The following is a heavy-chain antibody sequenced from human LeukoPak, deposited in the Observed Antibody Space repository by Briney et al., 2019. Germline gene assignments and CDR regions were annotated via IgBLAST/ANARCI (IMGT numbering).Heavy chain of an antibody. D-gene: IGHD5-18*01. V-gene: IGHV1-2*02. CDR2: INPNSGGT. CDR3: ARDVPVDTAMTDH. J-gene: IGHJ5*02. Sequence: GASVKVSCKASGYTFTGYYMHWVRQAPGQGLEWMGWINPNSGGTNYAQKFQGRVTMTRDTSISTAYMELSSLRSEDTAVYYCARDVPVDTAMTDHWGQGTLVTVSS. CDR1: GYTFTGYY.